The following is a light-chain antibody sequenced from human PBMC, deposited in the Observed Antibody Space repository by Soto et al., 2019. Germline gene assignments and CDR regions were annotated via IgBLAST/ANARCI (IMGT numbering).Light chain of an antibody. Sequence: EIVLTQSPATLSLSPGERATLSCRASQSISTYLAWYQRKPGQAPRLLIYDTSNRASGIPARFSGSGSGTDFTLPISSLEPEDFAVYYCQQRYNWPWSFGQGTKVEIK. CDR1: QSISTY. CDR2: DTS. J-gene: IGKJ1*01. V-gene: IGKV3-11*01. CDR3: QQRYNWPWS.